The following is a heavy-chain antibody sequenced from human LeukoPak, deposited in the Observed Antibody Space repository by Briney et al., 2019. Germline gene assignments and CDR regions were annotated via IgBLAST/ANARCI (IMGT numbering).Heavy chain of an antibody. Sequence: PSETLSLTCTVSGGSVSSGSYYWSWIRQPPGKGLEWIGYIYYSGSTNYNPSLKSRVTISVDTSKNQFSLKLSSVTAADTAVYYCARDTREGYYGSGSYSGYGMDVWGKGTTVTVSS. CDR3: ARDTREGYYGSGSYSGYGMDV. CDR2: IYYSGST. V-gene: IGHV4-61*01. J-gene: IGHJ6*04. CDR1: GGSVSSGSYY. D-gene: IGHD3-10*01.